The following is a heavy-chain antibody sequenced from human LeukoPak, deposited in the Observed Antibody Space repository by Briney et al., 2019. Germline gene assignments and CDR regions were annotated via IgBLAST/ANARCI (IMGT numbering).Heavy chain of an antibody. V-gene: IGHV4-34*01. Sequence: SETLSLTCAVYGGSFSGYYWSWIRQPPGKGLEWIGEINHSGSTNYNPPLKSRVTISVDTSKNQFSLRLSSVTAADTAVYYCARVRIVATILFDYWGQGTLVTVSS. J-gene: IGHJ4*02. CDR1: GGSFSGYY. CDR3: ARVRIVATILFDY. CDR2: INHSGST. D-gene: IGHD5-12*01.